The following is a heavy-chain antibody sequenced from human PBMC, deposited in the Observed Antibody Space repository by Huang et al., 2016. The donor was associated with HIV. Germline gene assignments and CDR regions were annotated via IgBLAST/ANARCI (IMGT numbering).Heavy chain of an antibody. J-gene: IGHJ5*02. CDR1: GDSVSSHY. D-gene: IGHD6-19*01. CDR3: VRDQGRLAVGGIDNWFDP. Sequence: QVRLQESGPGLVKPSETLSLSCTVSGDSVSSHYWGWIRHPPGKVLEWVGTVYDSGTTKYHPRLKSRITISVDASKNGFSLNITSVSAADTAMYFCVRDQGRLAVGGIDNWFDPWGQGALVTVSS. V-gene: IGHV4-59*02. CDR2: VYDSGTT.